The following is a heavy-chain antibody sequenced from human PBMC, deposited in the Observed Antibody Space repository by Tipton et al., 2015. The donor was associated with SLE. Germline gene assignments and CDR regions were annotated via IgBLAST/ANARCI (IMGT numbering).Heavy chain of an antibody. Sequence: QVQLVQSGAEVKKPGASVKVSCKASGYTFTSYDIHWVRQAPGKGLEWMGWMNPYSGNTGYAHNFQGRVTMTSNTSISTAYMELSSLRFEDTAVYYCARSGWFRASDYWGQGTLATVSP. V-gene: IGHV1-8*01. D-gene: IGHD3-10*01. J-gene: IGHJ4*02. CDR2: MNPYSGNT. CDR1: GYTFTSYD. CDR3: ARSGWFRASDY.